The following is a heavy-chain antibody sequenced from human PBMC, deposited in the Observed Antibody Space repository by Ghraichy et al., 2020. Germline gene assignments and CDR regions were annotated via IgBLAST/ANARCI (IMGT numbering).Heavy chain of an antibody. CDR2: IYHSGST. J-gene: IGHJ4*02. CDR1: GYSISSGYY. CDR3: ASQYYDFWSGYQYLYYFDY. V-gene: IGHV4-38-2*01. Sequence: SETLSLTCAVSGYSISSGYYWGWIRQPPGKGLEWIGSIYHSGSTYYNPSLKSRVTISVDTSKNQFSLKLSSVTAADTAVYYCASQYYDFWSGYQYLYYFDYWGQGTLVTVSS. D-gene: IGHD3-3*01.